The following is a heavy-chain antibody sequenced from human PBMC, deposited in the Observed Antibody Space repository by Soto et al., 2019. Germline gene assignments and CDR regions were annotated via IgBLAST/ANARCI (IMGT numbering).Heavy chain of an antibody. CDR3: AREETYSGHDP. CDR2: IYYSWST. V-gene: IGHV4-30-4*01. Sequence: PSETLSLTCTVSVGSISSGDYYWSWIRQPPGKGLEWIGYIYYSWSTYYNPSLKSRVTISVDTSKNQFSLKLSSVTAADTAVYYCAREETYSGHDPWGQGTLVTVSS. D-gene: IGHD5-12*01. CDR1: VGSISSGDYY. J-gene: IGHJ5*02.